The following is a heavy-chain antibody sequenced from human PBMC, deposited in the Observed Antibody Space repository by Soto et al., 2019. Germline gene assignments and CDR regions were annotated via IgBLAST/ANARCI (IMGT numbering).Heavy chain of an antibody. J-gene: IGHJ4*02. CDR1: EFTFSSYW. CDR2: IKQDGSEK. Sequence: GGSLRLSCAASEFTFSSYWMSWVRQAPGKGLEWVANIKQDGSEKYYVDSVKGRFTISRDNAKNSLYLQMNSLRAEDTAVYYCARYKWFGEFDYWGQGTLVTVSS. V-gene: IGHV3-7*01. D-gene: IGHD3-10*01. CDR3: ARYKWFGEFDY.